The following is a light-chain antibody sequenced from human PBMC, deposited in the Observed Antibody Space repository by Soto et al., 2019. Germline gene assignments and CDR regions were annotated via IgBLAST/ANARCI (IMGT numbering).Light chain of an antibody. CDR1: SSNIGDNH. CDR3: AAWDDRLSGPV. CDR2: RNN. J-gene: IGLJ3*02. V-gene: IGLV1-47*01. Sequence: QSVLTQPPSASGTPGQRVTISCSGSSSNIGDNHVYWYQQLPGAAPKLLVYRNNQRPSGVPDRFSGSKAGTSASLAISGLRSEDEDDYYCAAWDDRLSGPVFGGGTKLTVL.